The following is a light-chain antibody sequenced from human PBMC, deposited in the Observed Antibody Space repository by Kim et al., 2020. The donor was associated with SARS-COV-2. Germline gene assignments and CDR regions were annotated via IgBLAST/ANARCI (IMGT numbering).Light chain of an antibody. Sequence: PGERATLSCRASQKVSSSYIAWYQQRPGQAPRLLIYGASNRATGIPDRFSGSGSGTDFTLTISRLEPEDFVVYYCQQYGASLYTFGQGTKLE. CDR1: QKVSSSY. V-gene: IGKV3-20*01. CDR2: GAS. CDR3: QQYGASLYT. J-gene: IGKJ2*01.